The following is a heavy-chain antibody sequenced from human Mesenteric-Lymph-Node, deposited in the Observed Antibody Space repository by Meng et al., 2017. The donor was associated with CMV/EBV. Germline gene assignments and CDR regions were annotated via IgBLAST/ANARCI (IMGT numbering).Heavy chain of an antibody. CDR1: GYTFASYG. Sequence: ASVKVSCKTSGYTFASYGVSWVRQAPGQGLEWMGWISAYNGNTNYAQKFQGRLTMTTDTSTTTAYMELRSLRSDDTAVYYCARVPSDYYAMDVWGQGTTVTVSS. V-gene: IGHV1-18*01. CDR3: ARVPSDYYAMDV. CDR2: ISAYNGNT. J-gene: IGHJ6*02.